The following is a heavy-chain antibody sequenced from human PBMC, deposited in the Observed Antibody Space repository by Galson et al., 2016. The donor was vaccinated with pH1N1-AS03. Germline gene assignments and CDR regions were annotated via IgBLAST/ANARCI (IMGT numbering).Heavy chain of an antibody. D-gene: IGHD4/OR15-4a*01. CDR2: ISAYSGNT. V-gene: IGHV1-18*01. CDR3: ASDLRNDFGNNFVAGVPFGRY. Sequence: SVKVSCKASGYTFTNFGVIWVRQAPGQGLEWVGWISAYSGNTNYAQSPQGRVSMTTDPSTNTVYMELTRLTSDNAAIYYCASDLRNDFGNNFVAGVPFGRYWGQGTLVTVSS. J-gene: IGHJ4*02. CDR1: GYTFTNFG.